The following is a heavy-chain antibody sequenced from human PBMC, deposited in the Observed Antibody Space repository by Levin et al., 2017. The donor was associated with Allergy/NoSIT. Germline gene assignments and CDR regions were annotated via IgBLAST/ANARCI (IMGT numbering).Heavy chain of an antibody. D-gene: IGHD3-10*01. V-gene: IGHV2-5*02. CDR2: IYWDDDK. CDR1: GFSLSTSGMG. CDR3: AHSPESLYFFVFDS. Sequence: SGPTLVKPTQTLTLTCTFSGFSLSTSGMGVGWFRQAPGKALQWLALIYWDDDKRYSPSLRSRLTITKDTSKNQVVLTMTNLGPGDTATYFCAHSPESLYFFVFDSWGQGTLVTVSS. J-gene: IGHJ4*02.